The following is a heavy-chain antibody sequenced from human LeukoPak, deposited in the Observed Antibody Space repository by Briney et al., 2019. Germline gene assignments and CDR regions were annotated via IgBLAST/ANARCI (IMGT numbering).Heavy chain of an antibody. J-gene: IGHJ4*02. D-gene: IGHD2-15*01. Sequence: SVKVSCKASGVTFSSFAISWVRQAPGQGVEWMGGIIPIFGIANYAQKFQCRVTITADESTSTAYMALSSLRSEATAVYSCARDAPDRLYCSGGSCYFDYWGQGTLVTVSS. CDR1: GVTFSSFA. CDR2: IIPIFGIA. CDR3: ARDAPDRLYCSGGSCYFDY. V-gene: IGHV1-69*13.